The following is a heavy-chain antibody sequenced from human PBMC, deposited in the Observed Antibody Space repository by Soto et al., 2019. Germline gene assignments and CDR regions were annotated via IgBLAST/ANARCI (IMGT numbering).Heavy chain of an antibody. D-gene: IGHD3-3*01. CDR1: GGSISSGGYY. CDR3: ARGPSMDTTYDFGSSFVP. CDR2: IYYSGST. V-gene: IGHV4-31*03. Sequence: PSETLSLTCTVSGGSISSGGYYWSWIRQHPGKGLEWIGYIYYSGSTYYNPSLKSRVTISVDTSKNQFSLKLSSVTAADTAVYYCARGPSMDTTYDFGSSFVPWGPRPLLTVSS. J-gene: IGHJ5*02.